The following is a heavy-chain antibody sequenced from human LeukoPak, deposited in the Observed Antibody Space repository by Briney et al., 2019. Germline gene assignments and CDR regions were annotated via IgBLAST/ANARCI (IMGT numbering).Heavy chain of an antibody. CDR1: GGSISSYY. J-gene: IGHJ4*02. CDR2: IYYSGST. Sequence: SETLSLTCTVSGGSISSYYWSWIRQPPGKGLEWIGYIYYSGSTNHNPSLKSRVTISVDTSKNQFSLKLSSVTAADTAVYYCARKSIDILTGFDYWGQGTLVTVSS. D-gene: IGHD3-9*01. V-gene: IGHV4-59*01. CDR3: ARKSIDILTGFDY.